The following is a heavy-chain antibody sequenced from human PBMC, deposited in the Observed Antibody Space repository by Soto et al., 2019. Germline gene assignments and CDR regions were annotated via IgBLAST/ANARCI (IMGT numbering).Heavy chain of an antibody. Sequence: QVQLQESGPGLVKPAETLSLTCTVSGGSVSSGSYYWSWIRQPPGKGLEWIGYIYYSGSTNHKPSLKSRITISVDTSKDQFALKLRSVTAADTAVYYWARFLEHTGDPFNWFDPWGQGTMVTVSS. CDR2: IYYSGST. D-gene: IGHD3-3*01. V-gene: IGHV4-61*01. J-gene: IGHJ5*02. CDR3: ARFLEHTGDPFNWFDP. CDR1: GGSVSSGSYY.